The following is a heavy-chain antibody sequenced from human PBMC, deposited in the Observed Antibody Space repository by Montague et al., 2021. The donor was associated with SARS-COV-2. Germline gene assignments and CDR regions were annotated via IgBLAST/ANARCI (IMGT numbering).Heavy chain of an antibody. V-gene: IGHV4-31*03. J-gene: IGHJ3*02. CDR1: GGSISSGGYY. CDR2: IYYSGST. D-gene: IGHD3-22*01. Sequence: TLSLTCTVSGGSISSGGYYWSWIPQHPGKGLEWLGYIYYSGSTYHNPSLKSRVTISVDTSKNQFSLKLTSVTAADTAVYYCARVQGITMIVVVIGAFDIWGQGTMVSVSS. CDR3: ARVQGITMIVVVIGAFDI.